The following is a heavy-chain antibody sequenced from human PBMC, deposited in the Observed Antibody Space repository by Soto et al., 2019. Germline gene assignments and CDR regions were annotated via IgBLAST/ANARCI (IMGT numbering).Heavy chain of an antibody. Sequence: QVQLQHWGAGLLQSSETLSLTCAVYGGSLSDYYWSWIRQPPGKGLEWIGEINHSGSTNYNPSLKSRVTISLDTSTNQFSLKLSSVTAADTAIYYCATSSGGWFDPWGQGTLVTVSS. V-gene: IGHV4-34*01. J-gene: IGHJ5*02. CDR2: INHSGST. CDR3: ATSSGGWFDP. D-gene: IGHD1-26*01. CDR1: GGSLSDYY.